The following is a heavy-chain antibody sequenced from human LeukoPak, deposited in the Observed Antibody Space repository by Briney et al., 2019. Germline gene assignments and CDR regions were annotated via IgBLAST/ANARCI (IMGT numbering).Heavy chain of an antibody. CDR1: GYTLTELS. V-gene: IGHV1-24*01. J-gene: IGHJ4*02. Sequence: ASVKVSCKVSGYTLTELSMHWVRQAPGKGREWMGGFDPEDGETIYAQKFHRSVNMTEDKSTDTAYIELSSMRSEDTAVYYCATGPARVWSGYYVGYFDYWGQGTLVTVSS. CDR3: ATGPARVWSGYYVGYFDY. D-gene: IGHD3-3*01. CDR2: FDPEDGET.